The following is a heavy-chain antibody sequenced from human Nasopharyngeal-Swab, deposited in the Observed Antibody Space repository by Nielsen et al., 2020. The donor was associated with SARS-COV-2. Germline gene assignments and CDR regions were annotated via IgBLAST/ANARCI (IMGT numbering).Heavy chain of an antibody. Sequence: ASVKVSCKASGGTFSSYAISWVRQAPGQGLEWMGWINPNSGGTNYAQKFQGRVTMTRDTSISTAYMELSRLRSDDTAVYYCARESIAAAGRDFDYWGQGTLVTVSS. D-gene: IGHD6-13*01. CDR3: ARESIAAAGRDFDY. V-gene: IGHV1-2*02. CDR1: GGTFSSYA. CDR2: INPNSGGT. J-gene: IGHJ4*02.